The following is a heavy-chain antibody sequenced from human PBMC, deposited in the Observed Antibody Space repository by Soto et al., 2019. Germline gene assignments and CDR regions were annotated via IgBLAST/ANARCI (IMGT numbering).Heavy chain of an antibody. CDR1: GFTFSDHY. V-gene: IGHV3-72*01. D-gene: IGHD2-8*01. Sequence: EVQMVESGGGLVQPGRSLKLSCAASGFTFSDHYMDWVRQAPGKGLEWVGRIRDKANSYTTEYAASVKGRFNISRDDSTNSLYLQRNSLKTEDTAVYYCARGDDYNDGVYASDIWGQGTMVTVSS. CDR2: IRDKANSYTT. CDR3: ARGDDYNDGVYASDI. J-gene: IGHJ3*02.